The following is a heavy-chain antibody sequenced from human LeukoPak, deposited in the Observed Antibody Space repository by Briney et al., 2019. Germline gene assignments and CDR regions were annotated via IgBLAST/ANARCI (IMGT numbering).Heavy chain of an antibody. D-gene: IGHD2-2*01. CDR1: GGSINNYY. V-gene: IGHV4-59*12. Sequence: SETLSLTCIVSGGSINNYYWSWIRQPPGKGLEWIGEVSFSGSTNYNPSLTSRVTISADTSKNQFSLKLSSVTAADTAVYYCARGSPRQYCSSTSCDRGWFDPWGQGTLVTVSS. J-gene: IGHJ5*02. CDR2: VSFSGST. CDR3: ARGSPRQYCSSTSCDRGWFDP.